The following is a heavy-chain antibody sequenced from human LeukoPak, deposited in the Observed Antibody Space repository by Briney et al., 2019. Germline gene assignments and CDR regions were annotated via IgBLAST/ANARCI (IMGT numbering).Heavy chain of an antibody. CDR2: MYYSGTT. CDR1: GGSISSSSYY. Sequence: PSETLSLTCTVSGGSISSSSYYWGWLRQPPGKGLEWIGSMYYSGTTYYNSSLKSRVTISVDTSKNQFSLKLSSVTAADTAVYYCARANWGGYFDYWGQGTLVTVSS. CDR3: ARANWGGYFDY. D-gene: IGHD3-16*01. V-gene: IGHV4-39*07. J-gene: IGHJ4*02.